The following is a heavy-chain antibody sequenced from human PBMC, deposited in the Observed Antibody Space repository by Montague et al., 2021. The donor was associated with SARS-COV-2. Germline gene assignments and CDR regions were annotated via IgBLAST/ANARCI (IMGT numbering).Heavy chain of an antibody. J-gene: IGHJ3*01. Sequence: SETLSLTCAVYSGSFSDYYWTWIRQPPGKGLVWCGEINHRGSSNYNQSLKNRVTISVVNSKNQVSLKLTSVTAADTATYYCARGQVTIFAVLIMLPAAGALAVWGQGTMVSVSS. CDR1: SGSFSDYY. D-gene: IGHD3-3*01. CDR3: ARGQVTIFAVLIMLPAAGALAV. CDR2: INHRGSS. V-gene: IGHV4-34*01.